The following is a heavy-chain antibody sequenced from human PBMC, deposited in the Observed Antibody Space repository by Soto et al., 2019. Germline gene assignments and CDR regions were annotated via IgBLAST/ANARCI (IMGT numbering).Heavy chain of an antibody. CDR2: IYYSGST. J-gene: IGHJ5*02. D-gene: IGHD2-2*01. CDR1: GGSISSGGYY. Sequence: QVQLQESGPGLVKPSQTLSLTCTVSGGSISSGGYYWSWIRQHPGKGLEWIGYIYYSGSTYYNPSLKSRVTISVDTSKTQFSLKLSSVTAADTAVYYCARYIVVVPAAMGTFDPWGQGTLVTVSS. V-gene: IGHV4-31*03. CDR3: ARYIVVVPAAMGTFDP.